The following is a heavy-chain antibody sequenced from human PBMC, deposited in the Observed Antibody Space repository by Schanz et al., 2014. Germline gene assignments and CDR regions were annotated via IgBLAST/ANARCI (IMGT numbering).Heavy chain of an antibody. CDR1: GFTFSDYY. D-gene: IGHD5-18*01. CDR2: ISSRSSYI. Sequence: QVQLVESGGTLVKPGGSLRLSCVVSGFTFSDYYMSWIRQAPGKGLEWVSSISSRSSYIYYTDSVKGRFTISRDNAKKSLFLQLNSLRPEDTAVYYCARGGADSAMAHEYWGRGTLVTVSS. V-gene: IGHV3-11*06. J-gene: IGHJ4*02. CDR3: ARGGADSAMAHEY.